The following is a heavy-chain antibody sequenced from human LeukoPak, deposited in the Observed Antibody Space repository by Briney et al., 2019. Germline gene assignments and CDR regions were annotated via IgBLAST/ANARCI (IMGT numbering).Heavy chain of an antibody. CDR1: GFTFSSYA. D-gene: IGHD1/OR15-1a*01. CDR3: ARDVVGTGTPAFDY. Sequence: GGSLRLSCAASGFTFSSYAMRWVRQAPGKGLEWVAVISYDGSNKYYADSVKGRFTISRDTSKNTLYLQMNSLRAEDTAVYYCARDVVGTGTPAFDYWGQGTLVTVSS. V-gene: IGHV3-30*04. CDR2: ISYDGSNK. J-gene: IGHJ4*02.